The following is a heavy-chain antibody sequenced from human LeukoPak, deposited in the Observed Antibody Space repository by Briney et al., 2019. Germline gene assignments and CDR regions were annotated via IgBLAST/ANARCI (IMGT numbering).Heavy chain of an antibody. J-gene: IGHJ4*02. CDR3: VKNSGWYCLDY. Sequence: GGSLRLSCEASGFSFSNYWMTWVRQAPGKGLEWVADINQNGGQSYYVDSVKGRFTLSGDNAKNSLFLQLNSLRAEDTAVYYCVKNSGWYCLDYWGQGITVIVSS. CDR1: GFSFSNYW. CDR2: INQNGGQS. V-gene: IGHV3-7*03. D-gene: IGHD6-13*01.